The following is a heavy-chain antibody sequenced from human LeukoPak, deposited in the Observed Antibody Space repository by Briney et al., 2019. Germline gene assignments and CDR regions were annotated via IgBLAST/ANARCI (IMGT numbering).Heavy chain of an antibody. CDR1: GFTFNDYW. J-gene: IGHJ4*02. D-gene: IGHD5-18*01. V-gene: IGHV3-7*01. Sequence: PGGSLRLSCAASGFTFNDYWMSWVRQAPGKGLEWVANIKQDGSERYYVDSVKGRFTISRDNAKNSLYLQMNSLRVEDTAVYYCARARGYSYGRWDWGQGTLVTVSS. CDR2: IKQDGSER. CDR3: ARARGYSYGRWD.